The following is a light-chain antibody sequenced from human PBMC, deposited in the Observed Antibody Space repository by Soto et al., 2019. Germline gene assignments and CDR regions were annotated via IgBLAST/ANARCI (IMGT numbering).Light chain of an antibody. J-gene: IGKJ1*01. CDR3: QQYNNWPGT. V-gene: IGKV3-15*01. CDR1: QSVSSN. Sequence: EIVMTQSPGTLSVSPGERATLSCRASQSVSSNLACYQQKPGQAPRLLIYGASTRATGIPARFSGSGSGTEFTLTISSLQSEDFAVYYCQQYNNWPGTFGQGTKVDIK. CDR2: GAS.